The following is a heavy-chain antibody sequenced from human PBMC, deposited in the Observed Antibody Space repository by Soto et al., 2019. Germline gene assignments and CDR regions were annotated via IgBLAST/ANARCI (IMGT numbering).Heavy chain of an antibody. D-gene: IGHD2-2*01. V-gene: IGHV3-74*01. J-gene: IGHJ5*01. CDR2: INIDATGR. CDR1: GFTFSTYW. Sequence: PGGSLRLSCAASGFTFSTYWMHWIRHVPAQGLDWVSLINIDATGRYYENSVNNRFTISRYNAKNTQHLQMNNLRAEATAVYYCVRDCHGITPSCYGNWFDPWGQGTLVTVSS. CDR3: VRDCHGITPSCYGNWFDP.